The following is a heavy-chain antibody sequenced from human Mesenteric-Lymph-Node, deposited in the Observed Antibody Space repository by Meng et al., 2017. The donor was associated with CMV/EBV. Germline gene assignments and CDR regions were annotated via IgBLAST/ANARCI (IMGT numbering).Heavy chain of an antibody. Sequence: SLKISCAASGFTFDDYAMHWVRQAPGKGLEWVSGISWNSGSIGYADSVKGRFTISRDYAKNSLYLQMNSLRAEDTALYYCAKETRGWGDAFDIWGQGTMVTVSS. J-gene: IGHJ3*02. CDR3: AKETRGWGDAFDI. V-gene: IGHV3-9*01. CDR1: GFTFDDYA. D-gene: IGHD7-27*01. CDR2: ISWNSGSI.